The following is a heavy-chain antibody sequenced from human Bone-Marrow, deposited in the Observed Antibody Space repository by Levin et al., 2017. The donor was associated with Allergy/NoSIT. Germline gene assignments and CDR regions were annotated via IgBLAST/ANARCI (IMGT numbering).Heavy chain of an antibody. CDR3: TEPGADQDDSGNSFMMRYCEG. CDR2: ISGTGGST. J-gene: IGHJ4*02. V-gene: IGHV3-23*01. CDR1: GFTFTSYA. D-gene: IGHD1-26*01. Sequence: GGSLRLSCATSGFTFTSYAMTWVRQTPGKGQEWVSSISGTGGSTYYTDSVEGRFTISRANSKHMVFLQMTHLSVEATAVYYWTEPGADQDDSGNSFMMRYCEGWGQGTQVTVSS.